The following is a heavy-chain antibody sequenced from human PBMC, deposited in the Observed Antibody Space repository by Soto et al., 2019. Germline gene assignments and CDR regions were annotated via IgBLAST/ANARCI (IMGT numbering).Heavy chain of an antibody. V-gene: IGHV2-5*02. J-gene: IGHJ5*02. CDR3: AHTPDPRTYYDILTGYYEGPGWFDP. CDR1: GFSLSTSGVG. D-gene: IGHD3-9*01. CDR2: IYWDDDK. Sequence: GSGPTLVNPTQTLTLTCTFSGFSLSTSGVGVGWIRQPPGKALEWLALIYWDDDKRYSPSLKSRLTITKDTSKNQVVLTMTNMDPVDTATYYCAHTPDPRTYYDILTGYYEGPGWFDPWGQGTLVTVSS.